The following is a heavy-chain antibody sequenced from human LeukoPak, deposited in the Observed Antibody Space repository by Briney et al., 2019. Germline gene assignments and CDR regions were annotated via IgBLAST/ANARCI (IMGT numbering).Heavy chain of an antibody. CDR1: GGSINNYY. Sequence: PSETLSLTCTVSGGSINNYYWSWIRQPPGKGLEWIGYIIYSGSTNYNPSLKGRVTISVDTSKNHFSLKLSSVTAADTAVYYCARTNWGSYYYYYYMDVWGKGTTVTVSS. J-gene: IGHJ6*03. D-gene: IGHD7-27*01. CDR3: ARTNWGSYYYYYYMDV. CDR2: IIYSGST. V-gene: IGHV4-59*01.